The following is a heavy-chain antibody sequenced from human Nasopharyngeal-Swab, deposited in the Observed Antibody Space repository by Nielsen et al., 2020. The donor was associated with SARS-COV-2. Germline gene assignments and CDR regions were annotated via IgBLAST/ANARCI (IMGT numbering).Heavy chain of an antibody. V-gene: IGHV3-30*03. D-gene: IGHD6-19*01. CDR3: ASTPYSSGWYGPRSANYGMDV. Sequence: GASLKISCAASGFTFSSYGMHWVRQAPGKGLEWVAVISYDGSNKYYADSVKGRFTISRDNSKNTLYLQMNSLRAEDTAVYYCASTPYSSGWYGPRSANYGMDVWGQGTTVTVSS. CDR1: GFTFSSYG. J-gene: IGHJ6*02. CDR2: ISYDGSNK.